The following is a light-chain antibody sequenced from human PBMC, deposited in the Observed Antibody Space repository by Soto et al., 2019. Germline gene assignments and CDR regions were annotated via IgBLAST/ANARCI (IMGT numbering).Light chain of an antibody. J-gene: IGLJ2*01. CDR3: AAWDDSLNGLV. CDR2: YDD. Sequence: QSVLTQPPSVSDAPRQRVTISCSGSSFNIGNNAVHWYQQLPGKAPKLLIYYDDLLPSGVSDRFSGSKSGTSASLAISGLQSEDEADYYCAAWDDSLNGLVFGGGTKLTVL. CDR1: SFNIGNNA. V-gene: IGLV1-36*01.